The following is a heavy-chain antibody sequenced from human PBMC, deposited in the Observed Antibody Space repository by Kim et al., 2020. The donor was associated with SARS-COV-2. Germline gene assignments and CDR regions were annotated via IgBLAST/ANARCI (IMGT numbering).Heavy chain of an antibody. CDR1: GYTFTSYG. CDR2: ISAYNGNT. J-gene: IGHJ5*02. Sequence: ASVKVSCKASGYTFTSYGISWVRQAPGQGLEWMGWISAYNGNTNYAQKFQGRVTMTTDTSTSTAYMELRSLRSDDTAVYYCARASITMVRGVIITDSDWFDPWGQGTLVTVSS. CDR3: ARASITMVRGVIITDSDWFDP. D-gene: IGHD3-10*01. V-gene: IGHV1-18*04.